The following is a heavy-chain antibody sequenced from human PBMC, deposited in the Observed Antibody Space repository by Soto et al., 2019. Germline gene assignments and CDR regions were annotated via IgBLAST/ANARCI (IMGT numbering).Heavy chain of an antibody. V-gene: IGHV4-39*01. J-gene: IGHJ4*02. Sequence: QLQLQESGPGLVKPLETLSLTCTVSGDSVTISDYYWGWIRQPPGKGLEWIGSIHYSGSTYYNPSLKSRVTISGDTSKKQFSLKLTSVTAADAAVYYCAAHDSGGYYAEYWGQGTLFTVSA. D-gene: IGHD3-22*01. CDR2: IHYSGST. CDR3: AAHDSGGYYAEY. CDR1: GDSVTISDYY.